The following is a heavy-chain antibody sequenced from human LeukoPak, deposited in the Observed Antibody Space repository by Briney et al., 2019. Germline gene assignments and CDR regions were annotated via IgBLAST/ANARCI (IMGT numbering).Heavy chain of an antibody. V-gene: IGHV4-59*02. CDR2: IFNSGST. Sequence: SETLSLTCSVSGASVSSNFWTWIRQPPGKGLEWIGNIFNSGSTKYNPSLKSRVTISIDTSKNQFSLKLSSLTAADTAVYYCATGKLGGYEAPYYFHSWGQGTLVTVSS. CDR3: ATGKLGGYEAPYYFHS. CDR1: GASVSSNF. D-gene: IGHD5-12*01. J-gene: IGHJ4*02.